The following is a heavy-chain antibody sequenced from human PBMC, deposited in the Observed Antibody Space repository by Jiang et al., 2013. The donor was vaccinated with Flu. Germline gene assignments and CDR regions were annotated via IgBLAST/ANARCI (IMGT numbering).Heavy chain of an antibody. Sequence: QLVESGGGLVQPGGSLRLSCAASGFTFSSYWMSWVRQAPGKGLEWVANIKQDGSEKYYVDSVKGRFTISRDNAKNSLYLQMNSLRAEDTAVYYCARDLAELLWFGESPLYYYYGMDVWGKGTTVTVSS. CDR2: IKQDGSEK. J-gene: IGHJ6*04. D-gene: IGHD3-10*01. V-gene: IGHV3-7*03. CDR3: ARDLAELLWFGESPLYYYYGMDV. CDR1: GFTFSSYW.